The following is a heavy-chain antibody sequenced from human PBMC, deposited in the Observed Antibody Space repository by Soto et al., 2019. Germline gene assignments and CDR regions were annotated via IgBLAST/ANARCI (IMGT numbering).Heavy chain of an antibody. CDR3: ARGRFGESEV. J-gene: IGHJ6*02. CDR2: IYHSGST. D-gene: IGHD3-10*01. V-gene: IGHV4-30-2*01. CDR1: GGSISSGGYS. Sequence: QLQLQESGSGLVKPSQTLSLTCSVSGGSISSGGYSWSWIRQPPGKVLEWIGYIYHSGSTYYNPSLKSRVTISVDRSKNQFFLKLTSVTAAGTAVYYCARGRFGESEVWGQGTTVTVSS.